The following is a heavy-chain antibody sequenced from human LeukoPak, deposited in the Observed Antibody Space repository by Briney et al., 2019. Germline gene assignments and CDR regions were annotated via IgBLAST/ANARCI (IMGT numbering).Heavy chain of an antibody. V-gene: IGHV4-34*01. CDR2: INHSGST. D-gene: IGHD3-22*01. Sequence: SETLSLTCAVYGGSFSGYYWSWIRQPPGKGLEWIGEINHSGSTYYNPSLKSRVTISVDTSKNQFSLKLSSVTAADTAVYYCARGARDSSGYPFDYWGQGTLVTVSS. CDR3: ARGARDSSGYPFDY. CDR1: GGSFSGYY. J-gene: IGHJ4*02.